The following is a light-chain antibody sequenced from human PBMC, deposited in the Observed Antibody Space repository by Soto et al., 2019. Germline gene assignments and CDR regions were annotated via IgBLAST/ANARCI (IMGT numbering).Light chain of an antibody. CDR1: QSISTY. J-gene: IGKJ2*01. Sequence: DIQMTQSPSSLSASVGDRVTITCRASQSISTYLNWYQQKPGKAPNLLISAASSLQSGVPSRFSGSGSGTDFTLTISSLQPEEFATYYCQQSYSTLYTFGQGTKVEIK. CDR3: QQSYSTLYT. V-gene: IGKV1-39*01. CDR2: AAS.